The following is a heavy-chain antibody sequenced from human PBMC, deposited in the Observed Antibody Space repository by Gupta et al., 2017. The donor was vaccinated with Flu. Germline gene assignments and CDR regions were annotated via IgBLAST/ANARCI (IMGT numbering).Heavy chain of an antibody. D-gene: IGHD1-1*01. CDR3: ARVRSGTTPYGMDV. CDR1: GGSISSGSYY. CDR2: IYTSGST. V-gene: IGHV4-61*02. J-gene: IGHJ6*02. Sequence: QVQLQESVPGLVKPSQTLSLTCTVSGGSISSGSYYWSWIRQPAGKGLEWIGRIYTSGSTNYNPSLKSRVTISVDTSKNQFSLKLSSVTAADTAVYYCARVRSGTTPYGMDVWGQGTTVTVSS.